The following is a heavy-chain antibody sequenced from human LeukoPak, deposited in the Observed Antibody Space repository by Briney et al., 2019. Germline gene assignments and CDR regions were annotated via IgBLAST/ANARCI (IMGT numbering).Heavy chain of an antibody. V-gene: IGHV4-39*01. D-gene: IGHD3-10*01. CDR3: ARQRYYGSGSYSLNWFDP. CDR1: GGSISSSSYY. Sequence: PSETLSLTCSVSGGSISSSSYYWGWIRQPPGKGLEWIGSIYYSGNTYNNPSLKSRVTISVDTSKNQLSLKLTSVTAADTAVYYCARQRYYGSGSYSLNWFDPWGQGTLVTVSS. CDR2: IYYSGNT. J-gene: IGHJ5*02.